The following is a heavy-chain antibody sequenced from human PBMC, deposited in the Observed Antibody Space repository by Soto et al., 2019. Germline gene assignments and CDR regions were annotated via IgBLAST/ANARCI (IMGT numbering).Heavy chain of an antibody. CDR3: ARRWNGRSSSPGHYFDY. D-gene: IGHD6-6*01. Sequence: SETLSLTCAVSGGSISSSNWWSWVRQPPGKGLEWIGEIYHSGSTNYNPSLKSRVTISVDKSKNQFSLKLSSVTAADTAVYYCARRWNGRSSSPGHYFDYWGQGTLVTVSS. V-gene: IGHV4-4*02. CDR1: GGSISSSNW. CDR2: IYHSGST. J-gene: IGHJ4*02.